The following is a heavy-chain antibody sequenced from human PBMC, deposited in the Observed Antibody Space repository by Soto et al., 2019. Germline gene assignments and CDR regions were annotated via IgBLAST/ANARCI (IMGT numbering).Heavy chain of an antibody. Sequence: PSETLSLTCAVYGGSFSGYYWSWIRQPPGKGLEWIGEINHSGSTNYNPSLKSRVTISVDTSKNQFSLKLSSVTAADTAVYYCARGRAAAGIFYWGQGTLVTVSS. CDR3: ARGRAAAGIFY. V-gene: IGHV4-34*01. CDR2: INHSGST. J-gene: IGHJ4*02. D-gene: IGHD6-13*01. CDR1: GGSFSGYY.